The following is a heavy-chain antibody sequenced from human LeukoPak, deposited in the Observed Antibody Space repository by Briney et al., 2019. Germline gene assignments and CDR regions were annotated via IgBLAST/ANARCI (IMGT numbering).Heavy chain of an antibody. D-gene: IGHD3-10*01. CDR2: ISGSGGST. CDR1: GFTFSSYG. Sequence: SGGSLRLSCAASGFTFSSYGMSWVRQAPGKGLEWVSAISGSGGSTYYADSVKGRFTISRDNSKNTLYLQMNSLRAEDTAVYYCAKDRRFGRPPRIDYWGQGTLVTVSS. J-gene: IGHJ4*02. CDR3: AKDRRFGRPPRIDY. V-gene: IGHV3-23*01.